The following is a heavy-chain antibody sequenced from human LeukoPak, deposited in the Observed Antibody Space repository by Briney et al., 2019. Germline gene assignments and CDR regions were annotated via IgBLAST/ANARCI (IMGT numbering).Heavy chain of an antibody. CDR1: GGTFSSYA. D-gene: IGHD2-2*01. Sequence: SVKVSCKASGGTFSSYAISWVRQAPGQGLEWMGGIIPIFGTANYAQKFQGRVTITADESTSTAYMELSSLRSEDTAVYYCARAGYCSSTSCWPTFDYWGQGTLVTVSS. V-gene: IGHV1-69*13. CDR2: IIPIFGTA. J-gene: IGHJ4*02. CDR3: ARAGYCSSTSCWPTFDY.